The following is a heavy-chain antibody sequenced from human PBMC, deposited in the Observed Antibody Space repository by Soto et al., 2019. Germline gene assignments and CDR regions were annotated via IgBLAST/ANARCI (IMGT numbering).Heavy chain of an antibody. V-gene: IGHV3-74*01. CDR2: ITRDGSST. CDR3: VRGANGYYYFDY. Sequence: EVQLVESGGGLVQPGGSLRLSCAASGFSLSDYWMHWFRQAPGEGLVWLSRITRDGSSTNYADSVKGRFTISRDNAKNTLYLQVNSLRGEDTAVYYYVRGANGYYYFDYWGQGTLVTVSS. D-gene: IGHD5-18*01. CDR1: GFSLSDYW. J-gene: IGHJ4*02.